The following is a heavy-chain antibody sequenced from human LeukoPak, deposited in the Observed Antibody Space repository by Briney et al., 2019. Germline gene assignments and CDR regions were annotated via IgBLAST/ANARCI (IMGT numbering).Heavy chain of an antibody. D-gene: IGHD2/OR15-2a*01. CDR2: IRSKTYGGTT. J-gene: IGHJ6*02. CDR1: GFNFGDYG. Sequence: QSGGSLRLSCSAFGFNFGDYGMTWVRQAPGKGLEWLAFIRSKTYGGTTEYAASVKGRFSILRDDSKSIAYLQMNSLKTEDTAVYYCARARRLCNSFTCYLTSYYDGMDVWGQGTTVTVSS. CDR3: ARARRLCNSFTCYLTSYYDGMDV. V-gene: IGHV3-49*04.